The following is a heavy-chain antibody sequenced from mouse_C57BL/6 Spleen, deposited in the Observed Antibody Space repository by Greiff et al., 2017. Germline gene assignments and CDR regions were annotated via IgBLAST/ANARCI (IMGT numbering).Heavy chain of an antibody. Sequence: QVQLKESGAELVKPGASVKLSCKASGYTFTEYTIHWVKQRSGQGLEWIGWFYPGSGSIKYNEKFKDKATLTADKSSSTVYMELSRLTSEDSAVYFCARHEEDYYGSSYGYFDVWGTGTTVTVSS. J-gene: IGHJ1*03. D-gene: IGHD1-1*01. CDR3: ARHEEDYYGSSYGYFDV. CDR2: FYPGSGSI. V-gene: IGHV1-62-2*01. CDR1: GYTFTEYT.